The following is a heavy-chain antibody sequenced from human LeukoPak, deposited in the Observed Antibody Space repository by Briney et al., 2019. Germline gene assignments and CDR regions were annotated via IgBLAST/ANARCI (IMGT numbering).Heavy chain of an antibody. CDR1: GFTFSSYW. Sequence: GGSLRLSCAASGFTFSSYWMSWVRQAPGKGLEWVAVIWYDGTNKYYADSVKGRFTISRDNAENSLYLQMNSLGVEDTAVYYCARAVISIFDNWGQGTLVTVSS. CDR3: ARAVISIFDN. J-gene: IGHJ4*02. D-gene: IGHD3-3*02. CDR2: IWYDGTNK. V-gene: IGHV3-33*08.